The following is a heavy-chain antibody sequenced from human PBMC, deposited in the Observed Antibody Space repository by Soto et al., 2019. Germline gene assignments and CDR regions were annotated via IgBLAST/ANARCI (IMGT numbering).Heavy chain of an antibody. V-gene: IGHV1-69*02. J-gene: IGHJ4*02. CDR2: IIPILGIA. CDR3: ARLLTGDAGNFDY. CDR1: GGTFSSYT. D-gene: IGHD3-9*01. Sequence: QVQLVQSGAEVKKPGSSVKVSCKASGGTFSSYTISWVRQAPGQGLEWMGRIIPILGIANYAQKFQCRVTITADKSTSTATMELSSLRSEDTAVYYCARLLTGDAGNFDYWGQGTLVTVSS.